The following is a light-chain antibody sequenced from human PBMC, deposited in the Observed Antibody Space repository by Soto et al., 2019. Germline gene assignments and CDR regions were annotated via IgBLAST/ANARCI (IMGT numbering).Light chain of an antibody. Sequence: DIEMTKPPFSVSASVGERVTITCRASQSISSYLNWYQQKPGKAPKLLIYAASSLQSGVPSRFSGSGSGTDFTLTISSLQPEDFATYYCQQSYSTPTTFGGGTKV. CDR1: QSISSY. CDR2: AAS. J-gene: IGKJ4*01. CDR3: QQSYSTPTT. V-gene: IGKV1-39*01.